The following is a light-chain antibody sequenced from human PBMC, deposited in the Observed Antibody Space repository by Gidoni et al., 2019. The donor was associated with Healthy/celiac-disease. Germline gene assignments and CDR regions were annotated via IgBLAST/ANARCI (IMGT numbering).Light chain of an antibody. V-gene: IGLV3-1*01. Sequence: SYELTQPPSVSVSPGQTASITCSGDKFGDKYACWYQQKPAQSPVLVIYQDSKLPSGIPERFSGSDSGNTATLTISGTQAMDEADCYCQAWDSSTVVFGGGTKLTVL. J-gene: IGLJ2*01. CDR1: KFGDKY. CDR3: QAWDSSTVV. CDR2: QDS.